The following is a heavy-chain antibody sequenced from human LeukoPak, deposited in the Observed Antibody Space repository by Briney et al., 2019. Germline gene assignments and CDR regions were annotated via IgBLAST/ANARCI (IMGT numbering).Heavy chain of an antibody. D-gene: IGHD4-17*01. V-gene: IGHV3-53*01. J-gene: IGHJ6*02. CDR3: ARGPYGDYHYYYGMDV. CDR1: GFTVSSNY. Sequence: PGGSLRLSCAASGFTVSSNYMSWVRQAPGKGLEWVSVIYSGGSTYYADSVKGRFTISRDNSKNTLYLQMNSLRAEDAAVYYCARGPYGDYHYYYGMDVWGQGTTVTVSS. CDR2: IYSGGST.